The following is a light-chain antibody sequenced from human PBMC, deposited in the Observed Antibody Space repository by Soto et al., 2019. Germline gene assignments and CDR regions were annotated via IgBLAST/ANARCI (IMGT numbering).Light chain of an antibody. CDR2: EVS. CDR3: CSFTSRATYV. V-gene: IGLV2-23*02. CDR1: SSDVGSYNL. Sequence: QSALAQPASVSGSPGQSITISCTGTSSDVGSYNLVSWYQQHPGKGPKLVIYEVSKRPSGVSNRFSGSKSGNTASLTISGLQAEDEADYYCCSFTSRATYVFGTGDKVTVL. J-gene: IGLJ1*01.